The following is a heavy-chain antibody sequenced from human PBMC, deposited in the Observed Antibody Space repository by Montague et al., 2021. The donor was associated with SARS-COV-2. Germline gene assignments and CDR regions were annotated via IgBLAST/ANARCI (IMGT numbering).Heavy chain of an antibody. V-gene: IGHV4-38-2*02. J-gene: IGHJ6*02. CDR2: IEYSGST. CDR1: GYSISSGYY. Sequence: SETLSFTCIVSGYSISSGYYWGWVRQTPGKGLEWLGFIEYSGSTYYNPSLKTRVTMSLDTSKNQFSLKLTSVTAADTALYYCARDITLGMDVWGRGTTVTVSS. CDR3: ARDITLGMDV.